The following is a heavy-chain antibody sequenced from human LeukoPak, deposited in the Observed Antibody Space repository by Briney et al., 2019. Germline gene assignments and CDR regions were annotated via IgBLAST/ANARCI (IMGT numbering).Heavy chain of an antibody. Sequence: GGSLRLSCVASGFTFSSRDWMTWVRQAPGKGLEWVANIKQDGSEKNYVDPVKGRFTISRDNAKRSVFLQMNSLRAEDTAVYYCARADGNYGYVFDYWGQGILVTVSS. CDR3: ARADGNYGYVFDY. J-gene: IGHJ4*02. V-gene: IGHV3-7*01. D-gene: IGHD5-18*01. CDR2: IKQDGSEK. CDR1: GFTFSSRDW.